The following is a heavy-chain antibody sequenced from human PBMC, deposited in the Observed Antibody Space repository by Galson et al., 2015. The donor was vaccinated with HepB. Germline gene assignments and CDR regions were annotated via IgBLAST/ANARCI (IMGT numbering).Heavy chain of an antibody. CDR2: VIPLLGTI. D-gene: IGHD6-13*01. CDR1: GGTFRNFA. V-gene: IGHV1-69*13. CDR3: ARDQGQQLIHLFDY. Sequence: SVKVSCKASGGTFRNFAISWVRQAPGHGLEWMGGVIPLLGTINYAQKFQGKVTISADESTSTTYMELSSLTSEDTAVYYCARDQGQQLIHLFDYWVQGTLVTVSS. J-gene: IGHJ4*02.